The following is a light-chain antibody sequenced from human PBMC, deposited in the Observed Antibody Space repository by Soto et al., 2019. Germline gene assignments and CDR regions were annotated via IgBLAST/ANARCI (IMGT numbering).Light chain of an antibody. CDR1: QSVSTY. V-gene: IGKV3-11*01. CDR3: QQRSSWPPTIT. J-gene: IGKJ5*01. Sequence: ESVLMQSPGTLSLSPGGRCTLSCRAIQSVSTYLAWYQQRPGQAPRLLIYDASYRATDIPPRLSGSGSGTDFTLTISSLEPADFAVYYCQQRSSWPPTITFGQGTRLEIK. CDR2: DAS.